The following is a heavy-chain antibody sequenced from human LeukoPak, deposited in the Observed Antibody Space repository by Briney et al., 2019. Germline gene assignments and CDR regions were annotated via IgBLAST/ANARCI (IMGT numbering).Heavy chain of an antibody. V-gene: IGHV3-73*01. J-gene: IGHJ4*02. CDR1: GFTFSGSA. Sequence: GGSLRLSCAASGFTFSGSAMHWVRQASGKGLEWVGRIRSKANSYATAYAASVKGRFTISRDDSKNTAYLQMNSLKTEDTAVYYCTRRDYSNYVIDDYWGQGTLVSVSS. CDR3: TRRDYSNYVIDDY. D-gene: IGHD4-11*01. CDR2: IRSKANSYAT.